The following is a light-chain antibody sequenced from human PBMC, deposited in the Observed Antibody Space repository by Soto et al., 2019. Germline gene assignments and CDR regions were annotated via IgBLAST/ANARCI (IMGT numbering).Light chain of an antibody. Sequence: QLTQSPSSLSASVGDRVSITCRASQDIKTYLAWYQQKRGKAPKLLISGTFTLQSGVPSRFNGSGSGTDFTLTISRLQPEDFATYYCQHLNNYPPFTFGPGTKVDLE. CDR1: QDIKTY. CDR3: QHLNNYPPFT. J-gene: IGKJ3*01. V-gene: IGKV1-9*01. CDR2: GTF.